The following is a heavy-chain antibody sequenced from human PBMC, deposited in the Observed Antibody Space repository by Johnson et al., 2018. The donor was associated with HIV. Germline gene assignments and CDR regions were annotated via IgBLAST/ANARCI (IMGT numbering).Heavy chain of an antibody. J-gene: IGHJ3*02. CDR1: GFTVSSNY. CDR3: ARERGSGSYLPRGNAFDI. D-gene: IGHD1-26*01. Sequence: VQLVESGGGLVQPGGSLRLSCAASGFTVSSNYMSWVRQAPGKGLEWVSVIYSGGSTYYADSVKGRFTISRANSKNTLYLQMNSLRAEDTAVYYCARERGSGSYLPRGNAFDIWGQGTMVTVSS. CDR2: IYSGGST. V-gene: IGHV3-66*01.